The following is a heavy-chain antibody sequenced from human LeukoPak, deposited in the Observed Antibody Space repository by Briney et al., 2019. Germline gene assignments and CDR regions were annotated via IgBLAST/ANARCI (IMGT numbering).Heavy chain of an antibody. D-gene: IGHD5-12*01. J-gene: IGHJ3*01. CDR1: GGSIRSSSYN. V-gene: IGHV4-39*01. CDR3: ARRSVVATINAAFDV. Sequence: SETLSLTCTVYGGSIRSSSYNWGWIRQPPGKGLEWTGSIHHNGGTYYSPSFKSRVTISVDTSKNQFSLKLSSVTAADTAVYFCARRSVVATINAAFDVWGQGTMVIVSS. CDR2: IHHNGGT.